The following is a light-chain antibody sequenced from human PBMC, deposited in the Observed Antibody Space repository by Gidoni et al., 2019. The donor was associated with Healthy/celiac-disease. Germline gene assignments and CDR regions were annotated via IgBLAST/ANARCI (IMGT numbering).Light chain of an antibody. V-gene: IGKV3-11*01. CDR2: DAT. J-gene: IGKJ4*01. CDR1: QSVSSY. CDR3: QQRSNWPPPLT. Sequence: EIVLTQSAATLSVSQGERATLTCSASQSVSSYLAWYQQKPGQAPRLLIYDATNRATGIPARFSGSGSGTDFTLTISSLEPEDFAVYYCQQRSNWPPPLTFGGGTKVEIK.